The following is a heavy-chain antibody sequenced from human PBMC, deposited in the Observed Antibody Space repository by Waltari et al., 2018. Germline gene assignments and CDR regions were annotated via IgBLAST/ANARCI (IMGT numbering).Heavy chain of an antibody. CDR2: INSDGSST. J-gene: IGHJ3*02. D-gene: IGHD5-12*01. Sequence: EVQLVESGGGLVQPGGSLRLSCAASGFTVSSNYMSWVRQAPGKGLEWVSRINSDGSSTSYADSVKGRFTISRDNAKNTLYLQMNSLRAEDTAVYYCARESQRWLQLNAFDIWGQGTMVTVSS. CDR3: ARESQRWLQLNAFDI. V-gene: IGHV3-74*01. CDR1: GFTVSSNY.